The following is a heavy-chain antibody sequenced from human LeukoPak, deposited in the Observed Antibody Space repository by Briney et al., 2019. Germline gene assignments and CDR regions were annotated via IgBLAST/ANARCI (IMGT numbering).Heavy chain of an antibody. CDR2: ISGSGGST. Sequence: GGSLRLSCAASGFTFSSYAMSWVRQAPGKGLEWVSAISGSGGSTYYADSVKGRFTISRDNSKNTLYLQMNSLRAEDTAVYYCAKDLSPTYYYDSSGYFLDYWGQGTLVTVSS. D-gene: IGHD3-22*01. CDR3: AKDLSPTYYYDSSGYFLDY. CDR1: GFTFSSYA. V-gene: IGHV3-23*01. J-gene: IGHJ4*02.